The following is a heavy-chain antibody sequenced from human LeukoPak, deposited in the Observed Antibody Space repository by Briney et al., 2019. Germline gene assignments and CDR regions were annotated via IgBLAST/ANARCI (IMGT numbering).Heavy chain of an antibody. V-gene: IGHV1-2*02. J-gene: IGHJ5*02. CDR3: ARSRPWSGIPATNWFDP. D-gene: IGHD3-3*01. CDR1: GYTFTGYY. Sequence: ASVKVSCKASGYTFTGYYMHWVRQAPGQGLEWMGWINPNSGGTNYAQKFQGRVTMTRDTSISTAYMELSRLRSDDTAVYYCARSRPWSGIPATNWFDPWGQGTLVTVSS. CDR2: INPNSGGT.